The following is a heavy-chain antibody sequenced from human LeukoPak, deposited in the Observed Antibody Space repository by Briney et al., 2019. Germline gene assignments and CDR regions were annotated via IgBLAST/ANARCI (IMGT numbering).Heavy chain of an antibody. Sequence: PGGSLRLSCAASGFTFSSYAMSWVRQAPGKGLEWVSAISGSGGSTYYADSVKGRFTISRDNSKNTLDLQMNGLRAEDTAVYYCTKLISAGQDWFDPWGQGTLVTVSS. CDR2: ISGSGGST. CDR3: TKLISAGQDWFDP. CDR1: GFTFSSYA. J-gene: IGHJ5*02. V-gene: IGHV3-23*01. D-gene: IGHD6-13*01.